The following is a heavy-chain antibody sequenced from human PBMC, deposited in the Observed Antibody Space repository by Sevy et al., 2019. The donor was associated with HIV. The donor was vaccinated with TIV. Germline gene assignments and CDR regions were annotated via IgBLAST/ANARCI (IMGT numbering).Heavy chain of an antibody. D-gene: IGHD3-22*01. CDR3: ARDRYYDASGYYYYYYGMDV. CDR1: GFTVSGNY. V-gene: IGHV3-66*01. J-gene: IGHJ6*02. Sequence: GGSLRLSCAASGFTVSGNYMAWVRLAPGKGLEWVSLIDSGGSTNYADSVKGRFTISRDNAKNTLYLQMNPLKAEDTDVYFCARDRYYDASGYYYYYYGMDVWGQGTTVTVSS. CDR2: IDSGGST.